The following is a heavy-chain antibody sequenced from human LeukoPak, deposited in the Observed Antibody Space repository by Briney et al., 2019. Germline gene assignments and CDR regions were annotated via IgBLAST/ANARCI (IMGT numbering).Heavy chain of an antibody. CDR2: ISGSGAEI. CDR3: AKENAGRTTGFDY. V-gene: IGHV3-23*01. CDR1: GFSLSSYW. Sequence: QSGGSLRLSCAASGFSLSSYWMTWVRQAPGKGLEWVSAISGSGAEIYYADSVQGRFTISRDNSKSTLYLQMNSLRDDDTAIYYCAKENAGRTTGFDYWGQGTLVTVSS. J-gene: IGHJ4*02. D-gene: IGHD1-1*01.